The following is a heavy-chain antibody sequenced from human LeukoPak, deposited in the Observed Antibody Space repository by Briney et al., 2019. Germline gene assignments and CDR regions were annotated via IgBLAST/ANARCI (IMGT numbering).Heavy chain of an antibody. CDR3: AKSSRSGSYFDY. D-gene: IGHD1-26*01. CDR2: ISGSGGST. J-gene: IGHJ4*02. Sequence: GGSLRLSCAASGFTVSSNYMSWVRQAPGKGLEWVSAISGSGGSTYYADSVKGRFTISRDNSKNTLYLQMNSLRAEDTAVYYCAKSSRSGSYFDYWGQGTLVTVSS. CDR1: GFTVSSNY. V-gene: IGHV3-23*01.